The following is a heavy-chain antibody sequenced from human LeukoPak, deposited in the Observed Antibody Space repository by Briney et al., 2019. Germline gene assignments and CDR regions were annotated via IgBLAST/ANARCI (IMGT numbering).Heavy chain of an antibody. CDR2: ITVYNGNT. V-gene: IGHV1-18*01. Sequence: ASVKVSCKASGYTFTTYGISWVRQAPGQGLEWMGWITVYNGNTNYAQNFQGRVTLTTDTSTSTAYMELRSLRYDDTAVYYCARVSQWELRGASDIWGQGTMVTVSS. CDR3: ARVSQWELRGASDI. D-gene: IGHD1-26*01. CDR1: GYTFTTYG. J-gene: IGHJ3*02.